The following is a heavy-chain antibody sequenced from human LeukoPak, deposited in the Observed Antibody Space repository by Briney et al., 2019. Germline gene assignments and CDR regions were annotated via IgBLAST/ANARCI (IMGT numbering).Heavy chain of an antibody. Sequence: PSGTLSLTCTVSGGSISSGGYYWSWIRQHPGKGLEWIGYIYYSGSTYYNPSLKSRVTISVDTSKNQFSLKLSSVTAADTAVYYCQASLRYFDWLSFGMDVWGQGTTVTVSS. CDR3: QASLRYFDWLSFGMDV. CDR1: GGSISSGGYY. J-gene: IGHJ6*02. CDR2: IYYSGST. V-gene: IGHV4-31*03. D-gene: IGHD3-9*01.